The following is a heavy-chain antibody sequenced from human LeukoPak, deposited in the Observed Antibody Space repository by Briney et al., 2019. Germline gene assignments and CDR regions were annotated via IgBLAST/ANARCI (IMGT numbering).Heavy chain of an antibody. CDR2: ISAYNGNT. D-gene: IGHD1-26*01. J-gene: IGHJ5*02. CDR3: AGDQVGATDMLFDP. CDR1: GYTFTSYG. V-gene: IGHV1-18*01. Sequence: ASVKVSCKASGYTFTSYGISWVRQAPGQGLEWMGWISAYNGNTNYAQKLQGRVTMTTDTSTSTAYMELRSLRSDDTAVYYCAGDQVGATDMLFDPWGQGTLVTVSS.